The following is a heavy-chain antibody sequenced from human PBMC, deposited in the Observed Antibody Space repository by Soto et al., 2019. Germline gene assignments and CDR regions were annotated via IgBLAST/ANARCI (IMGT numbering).Heavy chain of an antibody. Sequence: ASVKVSCKASGGTFSSYAISWVRQAPGQGLEWMGGIIPILGIANYAQKFQGRVTITADKSTSTAYMELSSLRSEDTAVYYCARDLPSSKEFVYCSGGSCYFDYWGQGTLVTVSS. D-gene: IGHD2-15*01. CDR1: GGTFSSYA. CDR3: ARDLPSSKEFVYCSGGSCYFDY. J-gene: IGHJ4*02. V-gene: IGHV1-69*10. CDR2: IIPILGIA.